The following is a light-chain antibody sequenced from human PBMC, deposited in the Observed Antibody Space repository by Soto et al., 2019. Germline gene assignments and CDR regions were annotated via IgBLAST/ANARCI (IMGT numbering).Light chain of an antibody. CDR3: QQRSKWPLT. V-gene: IGKV3-11*01. CDR2: DAS. CDR1: QSVSFY. Sequence: EIVVTQSPATLSLSPGERATLSCRASQSVSFYLAWYQQKPGQAPRLLIYDASNRATDIPARFSGSGSGTDFTLTISSLEPEDLAVYYCQQRSKWPLTFGGGTKVEIK. J-gene: IGKJ4*01.